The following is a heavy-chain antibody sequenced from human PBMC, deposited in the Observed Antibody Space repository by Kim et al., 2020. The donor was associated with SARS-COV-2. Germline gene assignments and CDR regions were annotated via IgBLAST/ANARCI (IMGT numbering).Heavy chain of an antibody. CDR2: VLQNGRT. V-gene: IGHV4-59*13. CDR3: ARDLGISGTDFHYFYGLDV. Sequence: SETLSLTCSVSGASINTFYWSWLRQAPGKGLEWIGYVLQNGRTKYNPSLKSRATISLDTTKNQVSLKLKSVTAADTAIYFCARDLGISGTDFHYFYGLDV. D-gene: IGHD1-26*01. CDR1: GASINTFY. J-gene: IGHJ6*01.